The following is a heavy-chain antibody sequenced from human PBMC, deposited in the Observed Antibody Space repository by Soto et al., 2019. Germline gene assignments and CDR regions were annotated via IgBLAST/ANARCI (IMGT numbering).Heavy chain of an antibody. V-gene: IGHV1-46*01. D-gene: IGHD6-13*01. Sequence: QVQLVQSGAEVKKPGASVKVSCKASGYTFTSYYMHWVRQAPGQGLEWMGIINPSGGSTSYAQKFQGRVTMTRDTSTSPVYMELSSLRSEDTAVYYCARVYGAAAGTYYYYYGMDVWGQGTTVTVSS. J-gene: IGHJ6*02. CDR3: ARVYGAAAGTYYYYYGMDV. CDR2: INPSGGST. CDR1: GYTFTSYY.